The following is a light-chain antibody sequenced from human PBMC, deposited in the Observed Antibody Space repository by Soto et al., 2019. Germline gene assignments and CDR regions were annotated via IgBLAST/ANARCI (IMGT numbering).Light chain of an antibody. V-gene: IGKV4-1*01. CDR2: WAS. Sequence: DIVMTQSTDSLAVSLGERATINCKSSQSVLYSSKNKNNLAWYQQKPGQPPKLLIYWASTLKSGVPYRFSGSGSGKDFTLTISSLQAEDVAVYYCQQYYRPWTFGQGTKVEIK. CDR3: QQYYRPWT. CDR1: QSVLYSSKNKNN. J-gene: IGKJ1*01.